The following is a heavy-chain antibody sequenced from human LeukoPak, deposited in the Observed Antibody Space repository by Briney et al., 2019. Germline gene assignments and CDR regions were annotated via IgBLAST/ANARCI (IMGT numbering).Heavy chain of an antibody. D-gene: IGHD4-11*01. Sequence: SETLSLTCTVSGGSISSYYWSWIRQTAGKGLEWMGRIYTSGSTNYNPSLKSRVTMSVDTSKNQFSLKLSSVTAADTAVYYCARVRYSNYHYYYMDVWGKGITVTVSS. J-gene: IGHJ6*03. V-gene: IGHV4-4*07. CDR1: GGSISSYY. CDR3: ARVRYSNYHYYYMDV. CDR2: IYTSGST.